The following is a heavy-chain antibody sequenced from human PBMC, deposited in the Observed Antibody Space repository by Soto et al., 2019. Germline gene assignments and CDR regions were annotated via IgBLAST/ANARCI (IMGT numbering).Heavy chain of an antibody. CDR1: SGSISSHNW. Sequence: QVQLQESGPGLVKPSGTLSLTCTVSSGSISSHNWWTWVRQTPGKGLEWIGDIHHAGGSNYNPSLKSRVSIPADKSKNQFSLRLSSVTVADTAVYYCASKRAGSDDYGDYTPHWYFELWGRGTLVTVSP. D-gene: IGHD4-17*01. V-gene: IGHV4-4*02. CDR2: IHHAGGS. J-gene: IGHJ2*01. CDR3: ASKRAGSDDYGDYTPHWYFEL.